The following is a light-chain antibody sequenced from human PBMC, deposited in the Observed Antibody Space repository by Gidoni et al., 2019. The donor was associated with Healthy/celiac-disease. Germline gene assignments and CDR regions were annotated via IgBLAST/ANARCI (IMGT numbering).Light chain of an antibody. CDR2: KAS. CDR3: QQYNSYSRT. J-gene: IGKJ1*01. V-gene: IGKV1-5*03. CDR1: ESISSW. Sequence: DIQKTQSPSTLSASVGDRVTITCRASESISSWFAWYQQKPGKAPKLLIYKASSLESGVPSRFSGSGSGTEFTLTISSLQPDDFATYYCQQYNSYSRTFGQXTKVEIK.